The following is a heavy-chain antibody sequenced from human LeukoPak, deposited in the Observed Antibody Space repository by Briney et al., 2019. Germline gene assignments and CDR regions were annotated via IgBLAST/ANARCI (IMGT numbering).Heavy chain of an antibody. Sequence: SVKVSCKASGGTFSSYALNWVRQAPGQGLEWMGDIVPVFGIANYAQKFQGRVTMTRDTSISTAYMELSRLRSDDTAVYYCAREEGDILTGYYFYHWGQGTLVTVSS. CDR1: GGTFSSYA. V-gene: IGHV1-69*17. CDR2: IVPVFGIA. D-gene: IGHD3-9*01. J-gene: IGHJ4*02. CDR3: AREEGDILTGYYFYH.